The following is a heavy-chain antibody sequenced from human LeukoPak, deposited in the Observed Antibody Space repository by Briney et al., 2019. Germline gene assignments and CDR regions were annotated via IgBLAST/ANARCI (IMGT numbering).Heavy chain of an antibody. V-gene: IGHV3-48*03. CDR2: ISSSGSTI. CDR1: GFTFSGYE. J-gene: IGHJ6*03. D-gene: IGHD4-17*01. CDR3: ARVRTDYGDSYYYYYMDV. Sequence: GGPLRLSCAASGFTFSGYEMNWVRQAPGKGLEWVSYISSSGSTIYYADSVKGRFTISRDNAKNSLYLQMNSLRAEDTAVYYCARVRTDYGDSYYYYYMDVWGKGTTVTISS.